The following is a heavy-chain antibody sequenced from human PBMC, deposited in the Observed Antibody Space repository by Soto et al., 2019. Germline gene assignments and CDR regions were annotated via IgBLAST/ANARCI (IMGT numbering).Heavy chain of an antibody. CDR1: DYSISSGYY. J-gene: IGHJ5*02. V-gene: IGHV4-38-2*01. CDR3: ARSLLTSSWYAGS. Sequence: PSETLSLTCAVSDYSISSGYYWGWNRQPPGKGLEWIGSIYHSGTTYYNPSLKSRVTISLDTSNNQFSLRLSSVTAADTAVYYCARSLLTSSWYAGSWGQGTLVTVSS. D-gene: IGHD6-13*01. CDR2: IYHSGTT.